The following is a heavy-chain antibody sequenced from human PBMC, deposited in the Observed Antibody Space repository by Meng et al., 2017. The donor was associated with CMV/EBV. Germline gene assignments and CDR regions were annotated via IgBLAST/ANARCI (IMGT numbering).Heavy chain of an antibody. CDR3: ARAVPAAIGKSWSDP. Sequence: GESLKISCAASGFTFDDYGMSWVRQAPGKGLEWVSGINWNGGSTGYADSVKGRFTISRDNAKNSLYLQMNSLRAEDTALYYCARAVPAAIGKSWSDPWGQGTLVTVSS. CDR2: INWNGGST. V-gene: IGHV3-20*04. J-gene: IGHJ5*02. D-gene: IGHD2-2*01. CDR1: GFTFDDYG.